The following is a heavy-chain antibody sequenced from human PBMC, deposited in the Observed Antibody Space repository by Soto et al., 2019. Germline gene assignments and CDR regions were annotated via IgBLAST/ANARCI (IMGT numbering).Heavy chain of an antibody. CDR3: ARKDIVVVPAAIGGGYYYYYGMDV. CDR2: IIPIFGTA. CDR1: GGTFSSYA. J-gene: IGHJ6*02. Sequence: GASVKVSCKASGGTFSSYAISWVRQAPGQGLEWMGGIIPIFGTANYAQKFQGRVTITADKSTSTAYMELSSLRSEDTAVYYCARKDIVVVPAAIGGGYYYYYGMDVWGQGTTVTSP. V-gene: IGHV1-69*06. D-gene: IGHD2-2*01.